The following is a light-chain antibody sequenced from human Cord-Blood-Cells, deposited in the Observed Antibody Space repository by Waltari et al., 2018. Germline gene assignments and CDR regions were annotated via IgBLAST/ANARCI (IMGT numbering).Light chain of an antibody. V-gene: IGLV3-19*01. J-gene: IGLJ2*01. Sequence: SSELTQDPAVSVDLGQTVRLTCQGDSPRSYHANWYQQKPGQAPLLVIYGKNDRPSGIPDRFSGSSSGNTASLTIPGAQAEDEADYYCNSRDSSGNHVVFGGGTKLTVL. CDR1: SPRSYH. CDR3: NSRDSSGNHVV. CDR2: GKN.